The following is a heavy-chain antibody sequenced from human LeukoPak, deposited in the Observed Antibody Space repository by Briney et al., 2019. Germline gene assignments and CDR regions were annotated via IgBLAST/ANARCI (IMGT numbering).Heavy chain of an antibody. J-gene: IGHJ4*02. CDR1: GYTFTGYY. V-gene: IGHV1-2*02. Sequence: GASVKLSCKASGYTFTGYYMHWVRQAPGQGLEWMGWINPNSGGTNYAQKFQGRVTMTRDTSISTAYMELSRLRSDDTAVYYCARWDIVVVPAAGFDYWGQGTLVTVSS. D-gene: IGHD2-2*01. CDR3: ARWDIVVVPAAGFDY. CDR2: INPNSGGT.